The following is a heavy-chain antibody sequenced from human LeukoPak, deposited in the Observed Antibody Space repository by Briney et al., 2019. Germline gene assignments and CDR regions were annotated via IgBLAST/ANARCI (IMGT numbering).Heavy chain of an antibody. J-gene: IGHJ4*02. D-gene: IGHD6-19*01. CDR2: ISSSGSTI. Sequence: GGSLRLSCAASGFTFSSYEMNWVRRAPGKGLEWVSYISSSGSTIYYADSVKGRFTISRDNAKNSLYLQMNSLRAEDTAVYYCARLSAVAVDYWGQGTLVTVSS. CDR3: ARLSAVAVDY. V-gene: IGHV3-48*03. CDR1: GFTFSSYE.